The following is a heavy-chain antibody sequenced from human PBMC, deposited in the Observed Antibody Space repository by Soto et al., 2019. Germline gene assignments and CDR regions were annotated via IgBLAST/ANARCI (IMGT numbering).Heavy chain of an antibody. D-gene: IGHD6-13*01. J-gene: IGHJ4*02. V-gene: IGHV4-34*01. CDR1: GGSFSGYY. CDR3: ARGLQATGYSSSWYRGGLSGYFDY. CDR2: INHSGST. Sequence: SETLSLTCAVYGGSFSGYYWSWIRQPPGKGLEWIGEINHSGSTNYNPSLKSRVTISVDTSKNQFSLKLSSVTAADTAVYYCARGLQATGYSSSWYRGGLSGYFDYWGQGTLVTVSS.